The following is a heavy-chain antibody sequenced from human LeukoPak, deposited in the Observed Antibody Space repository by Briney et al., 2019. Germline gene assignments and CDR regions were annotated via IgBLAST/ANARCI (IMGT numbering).Heavy chain of an antibody. Sequence: GGSLRLSCAASGFTFNSYAMSWVRQAPGKGLEWVSTISGSGYSTYYADSVKGRFTISRDNSKNTLYLQMNSLRAEDTAVYYCAKDGDCSGGSCYHTYYYGMDVWGQGTTVTVSS. V-gene: IGHV3-23*01. CDR3: AKDGDCSGGSCYHTYYYGMDV. J-gene: IGHJ6*02. D-gene: IGHD2-15*01. CDR1: GFTFNSYA. CDR2: ISGSGYST.